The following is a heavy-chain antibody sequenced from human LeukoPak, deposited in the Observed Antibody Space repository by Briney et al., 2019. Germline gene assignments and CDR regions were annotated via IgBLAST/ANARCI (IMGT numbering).Heavy chain of an antibody. Sequence: GASVKVTCMASGYTFTSYGISWVRRAPGQGLEWVGWISAYNGNTNYAQKLQGRVTMTTDTSTSTAYMELRSLRSDDTAVYYCARGAVGGWGENWFDPWGQGTLVTVSS. CDR3: ARGAVGGWGENWFDP. CDR2: ISAYNGNT. CDR1: GYTFTSYG. J-gene: IGHJ5*02. V-gene: IGHV1-18*01. D-gene: IGHD3-16*01.